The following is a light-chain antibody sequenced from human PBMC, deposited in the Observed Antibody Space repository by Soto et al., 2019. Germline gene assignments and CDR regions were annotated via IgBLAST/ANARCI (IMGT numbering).Light chain of an antibody. Sequence: QSVLTQPPSVSGAPGQKVIISCTGSSSNIGAGYDVHWYQQLPGTAPKLLIYGNSNRPSGVPDRLSGSKSGTSASLAITGLQFEDEADYYCQSYDSSLSAAVFGGGTKLTVL. J-gene: IGLJ2*01. CDR1: SSNIGAGYD. CDR3: QSYDSSLSAAV. CDR2: GNS. V-gene: IGLV1-40*01.